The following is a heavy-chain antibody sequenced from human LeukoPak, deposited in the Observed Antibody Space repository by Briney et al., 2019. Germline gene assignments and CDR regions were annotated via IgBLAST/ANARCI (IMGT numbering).Heavy chain of an antibody. Sequence: GGSLRLSCAASGFTFSSSAMSWVRQAPGKGLEWVSTISGSGSGSSTYYADSVKGRFTISRDNSKNTLYLQMNSLRAEDTAVYYCARDRRAYYYGSGSYYDYWGQGTLVTVSS. CDR2: ISGSGSGSST. D-gene: IGHD3-10*01. J-gene: IGHJ4*02. CDR1: GFTFSSSA. V-gene: IGHV3-23*01. CDR3: ARDRRAYYYGSGSYYDY.